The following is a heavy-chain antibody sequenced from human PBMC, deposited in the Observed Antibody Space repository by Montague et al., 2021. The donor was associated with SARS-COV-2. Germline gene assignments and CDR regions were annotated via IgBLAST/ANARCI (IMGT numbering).Heavy chain of an antibody. Sequence: CAISGDSVGRNRAGWNWKRQSSSRGLGWLGRTYYRSKWYNDYAVSVKSRITINPDTSKNQFSLILTSVTAADTAIYYCARGLIRGDHGLDVWGQGTTVSVSS. CDR3: ARGLIRGDHGLDV. CDR1: GDSVGRNRAG. J-gene: IGHJ6*02. CDR2: TYYRSKWYN. D-gene: IGHD3-10*01. V-gene: IGHV6-1*01.